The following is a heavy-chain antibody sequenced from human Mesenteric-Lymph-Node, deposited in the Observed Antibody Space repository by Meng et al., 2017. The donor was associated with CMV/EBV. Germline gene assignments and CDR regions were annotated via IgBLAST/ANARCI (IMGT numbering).Heavy chain of an antibody. V-gene: IGHV1-8*01. CDR1: GYTFSSFD. J-gene: IGHJ6*02. CDR3: ARWGSYRSSWIV. D-gene: IGHD6-13*01. CDR2: MNPNSGNT. Sequence: GESLKISCKASGYTFSSFDINWVRQATGQGLEWMGRMNPNSGNTGYAQKFQGRVTMTRNTAISTAYMELSSLRYEDTAVYYCARWGSYRSSWIVWGQGTTVTVSS.